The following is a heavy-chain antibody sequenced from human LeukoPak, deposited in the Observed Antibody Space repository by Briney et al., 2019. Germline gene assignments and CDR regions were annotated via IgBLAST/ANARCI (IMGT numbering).Heavy chain of an antibody. V-gene: IGHV3-30*04. J-gene: IGHJ5*02. CDR1: GYTFSSYA. CDR3: AKDLIRDVWFGES. D-gene: IGHD3-10*01. Sequence: SCKASGYTFSSYAMHWVRQAPGKGLEWVAVISYDGSNKYYADSVKGRFTISRDNSKNTLFLQMNSLRVEDTATYYCAKDLIRDVWFGESWGQGTLVTVSS. CDR2: ISYDGSNK.